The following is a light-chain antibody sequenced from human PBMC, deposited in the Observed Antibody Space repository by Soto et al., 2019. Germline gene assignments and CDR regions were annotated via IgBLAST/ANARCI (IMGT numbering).Light chain of an antibody. J-gene: IGLJ1*01. CDR3: CSYAGGSTYV. Sequence: QSALTQPASVSGSPGQSITIPCTGSSGDVGRYDFVSWFQQHPAKAPKVIIYHGSKRPSGVPNRFSGSKSGNTASLTISGLQAEDEADYYCCSYAGGSTYVFGTGTKLTVL. V-gene: IGLV2-23*01. CDR2: HGS. CDR1: SGDVGRYDF.